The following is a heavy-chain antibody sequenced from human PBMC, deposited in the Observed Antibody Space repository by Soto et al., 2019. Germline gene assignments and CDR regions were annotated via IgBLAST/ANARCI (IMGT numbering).Heavy chain of an antibody. CDR1: GYTFTSYS. CDR3: ARTLASAGNDY. CDR2: INLSGGST. J-gene: IGHJ4*02. Sequence: QVQLVQSGAEVKKPGASVRVSCTASGYTFTSYSIHWVRQAPGQGLEWMGLINLSGGSTHFAQKFQGRVTLTRDTSTSTVYMELSSLESEDTAVYYCARTLASAGNDYWGQGNLVTVSS. D-gene: IGHD6-13*01. V-gene: IGHV1-46*01.